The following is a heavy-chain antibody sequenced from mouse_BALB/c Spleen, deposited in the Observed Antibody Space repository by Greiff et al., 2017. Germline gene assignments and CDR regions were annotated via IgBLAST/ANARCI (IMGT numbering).Heavy chain of an antibody. CDR1: GDSITSGY. V-gene: IGHV3-8*02. J-gene: IGHJ3*01. CDR3: ARVGDYGNFSFAY. CDR2: ISYRGST. D-gene: IGHD2-1*01. Sequence: EVQLQQSGPSLVKPSQTLSLTCSVTGDSITSGYWNWIRKFPGNKLEYMGYISYRGSTYYNPSLKSRISITRDTSKNQYYLQLNSVTTEDTATYYCARVGDYGNFSFAYWGQGTLVTVSA.